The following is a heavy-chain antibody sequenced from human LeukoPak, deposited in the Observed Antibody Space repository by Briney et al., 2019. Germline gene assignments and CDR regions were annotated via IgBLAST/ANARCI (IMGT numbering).Heavy chain of an antibody. CDR1: GFTFSSYA. D-gene: IGHD1-1*01. Sequence: GGSLRLSCAASGFTFSSYAMHWVRQAPGKGLEWVAVISYDGSNKYYADSVKGRFTISRDNSKNTLYLQMNSLRAEDTAVYYCARDLQTGTTGFDYWGQGTLVTVSS. V-gene: IGHV3-30*04. CDR3: ARDLQTGTTGFDY. J-gene: IGHJ4*02. CDR2: ISYDGSNK.